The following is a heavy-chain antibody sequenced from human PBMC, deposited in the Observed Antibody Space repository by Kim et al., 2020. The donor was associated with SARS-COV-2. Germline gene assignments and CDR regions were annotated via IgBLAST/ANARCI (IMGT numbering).Heavy chain of an antibody. CDR2: IIPILGIA. CDR1: GGTFSSYA. CDR3: ARPAGYGDYFKLDI. J-gene: IGHJ1*01. Sequence: SVKVSCKASGGTFSSYAISWVRQAPGQGLEWMGRIIPILGIANYAQKFQGRVTITADKSTSTAYMELSSLRSEDTAVYYCARPAGYGDYFKLDIWGQGTLVTVSS. V-gene: IGHV1-69*04. D-gene: IGHD4-17*01.